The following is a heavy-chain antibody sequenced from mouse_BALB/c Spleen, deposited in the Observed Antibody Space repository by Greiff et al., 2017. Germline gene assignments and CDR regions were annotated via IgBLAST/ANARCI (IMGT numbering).Heavy chain of an antibody. V-gene: IGHV1-31*01. J-gene: IGHJ2*01. CDR2: INPYNGAT. CDR3: ASFDYDGDY. D-gene: IGHD2-4*01. CDR1: GYSFTGYY. Sequence: VHVKQSGPELVKPGASVKISCKASGYSFTGYYMHWVKQSHVKSLEWIGRINPYNGATSYNQNFKDKASLTVDKSSSTAYMELHSLTSEDSAVYYCASFDYDGDYWGQGTTLTVSS.